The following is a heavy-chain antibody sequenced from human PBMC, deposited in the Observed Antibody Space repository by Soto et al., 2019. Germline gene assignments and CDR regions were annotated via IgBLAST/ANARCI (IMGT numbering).Heavy chain of an antibody. CDR3: ARGRRGYSYGPYNWFDP. CDR2: INHSGST. J-gene: IGHJ5*02. D-gene: IGHD5-18*01. Sequence: PSETLSLTCAVYGGSFSGYYWGWIRQPPGKGLEWIGEINHSGSTNYNPSLKSRVTISVDTSKNQFSLKLSSVTAADTAVYYCARGRRGYSYGPYNWFDPWGQGTLVTVSS. CDR1: GGSFSGYY. V-gene: IGHV4-34*01.